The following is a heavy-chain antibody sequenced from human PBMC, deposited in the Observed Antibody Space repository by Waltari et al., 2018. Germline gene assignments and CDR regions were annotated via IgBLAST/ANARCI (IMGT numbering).Heavy chain of an antibody. D-gene: IGHD1-26*01. Sequence: QVHLVQSGAAVTKPGSSVTVSGTASGGTFGRYSVAWVRQAAGQGLEWRGGIIPIFGTPQYAQNFQGRVTLTADAATTTAYLELSGLTSEDTAIYYCARRNLGFAFDVWGQGTLVIVSS. J-gene: IGHJ3*01. CDR1: GGTFGRYS. CDR2: IIPIFGTP. V-gene: IGHV1-69*12. CDR3: ARRNLGFAFDV.